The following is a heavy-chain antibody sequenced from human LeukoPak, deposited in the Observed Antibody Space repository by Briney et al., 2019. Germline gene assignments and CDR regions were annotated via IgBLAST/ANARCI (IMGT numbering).Heavy chain of an antibody. D-gene: IGHD6-13*01. J-gene: IGHJ4*02. V-gene: IGHV3-30-3*01. Sequence: GGSLRLSCAAPGFTFSSYAMHWVRQAPGKGLEWVAVISYDGSNKYYADSVKGRFTISRDNSKNTLYLQMNSLRAEDTAVYYCARVSYRGIAAAAMLYWGQGTLVTVSS. CDR2: ISYDGSNK. CDR1: GFTFSSYA. CDR3: ARVSYRGIAAAAMLY.